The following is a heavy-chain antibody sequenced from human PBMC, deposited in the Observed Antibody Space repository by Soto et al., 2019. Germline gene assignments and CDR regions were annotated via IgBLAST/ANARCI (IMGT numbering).Heavy chain of an antibody. CDR2: IYYNGDK. CDR1: GFSFTTAGVA. D-gene: IGHD5-12*01. V-gene: IGHV2-5*01. Sequence: QITLQESGPTLVKPTQTLTLTCTFSGFSFTTAGVAVGWIRQPPGGALEWLALIYYNGDKRFSPSLKTRLSITGDTSENQVVLSLTNMDPGDTATYFCVHSDGGYEIIYFDFWGQGIPVTVSS. CDR3: VHSDGGYEIIYFDF. J-gene: IGHJ4*02.